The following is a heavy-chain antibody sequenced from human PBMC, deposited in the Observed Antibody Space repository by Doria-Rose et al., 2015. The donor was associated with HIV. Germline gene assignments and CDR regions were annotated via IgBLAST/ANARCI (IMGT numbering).Heavy chain of an antibody. D-gene: IGHD6-13*01. J-gene: IGHJ4*02. V-gene: IGHV2-26*01. CDR3: ARIKSSRWYHKYYFDF. CDR1: GVSLSSPGMG. Sequence: QWGPVLVKPTETLTLTCTVSGVSLSSPGMGVSWIRQPPGKALEWLANIYSDDERSYNTSLKSRLPISRRTSKSEVVLTMTDTDPVDTATYYCARIKSSRWYHKYYFDFWGQGTLVIVSA. CDR2: IYSDDER.